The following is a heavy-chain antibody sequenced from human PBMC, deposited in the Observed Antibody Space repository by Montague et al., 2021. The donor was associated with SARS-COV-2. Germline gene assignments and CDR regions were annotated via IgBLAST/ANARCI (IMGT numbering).Heavy chain of an antibody. J-gene: IGHJ6*02. CDR2: TYYRSKWYY. CDR1: GDSVSSNSGA. CDR3: ARGLPAGPNFGMGV. V-gene: IGHV6-1*01. Sequence: CAISGDSVSSNSGAWNWLRQSPSRGLEWLGRTYYRSKWYYNYGVSVESRVTVNADTSKNQVFLQLDSVTPEDTAVYFCARGLPAGPNFGMGVWGQGTTVTVSS. D-gene: IGHD2-2*01.